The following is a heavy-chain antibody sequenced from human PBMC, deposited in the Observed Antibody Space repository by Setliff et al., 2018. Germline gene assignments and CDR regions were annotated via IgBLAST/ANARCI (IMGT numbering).Heavy chain of an antibody. D-gene: IGHD3-22*01. Sequence: GESLKISCKGSGYSFTSYWIGWVRQMPGKGLEWMGIIYPGDSDTRYSPSFQGQVTISADKSISTAYLQWSSLKASDTAMYYCARESYDISGYIYYFDYWGQGTLVTVSS. J-gene: IGHJ4*02. V-gene: IGHV5-51*01. CDR1: GYSFTSYW. CDR2: IYPGDSDT. CDR3: ARESYDISGYIYYFDY.